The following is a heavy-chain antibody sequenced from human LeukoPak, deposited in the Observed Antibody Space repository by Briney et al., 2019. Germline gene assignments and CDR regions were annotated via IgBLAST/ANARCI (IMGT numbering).Heavy chain of an antibody. CDR1: GYTFTSYA. D-gene: IGHD6-13*01. Sequence: GASVKVSCKASGYTFTSYAMNWVRQAPGQGLEWMGWINTNTGNPTYAQGFTGRFVFSLDTSVSTAYLQISSLKAEDTAVYYCARGFRFSSSPFQGGKSWFDPWGQGTLVTVSS. V-gene: IGHV7-4-1*02. J-gene: IGHJ5*02. CDR3: ARGFRFSSSPFQGGKSWFDP. CDR2: INTNTGNP.